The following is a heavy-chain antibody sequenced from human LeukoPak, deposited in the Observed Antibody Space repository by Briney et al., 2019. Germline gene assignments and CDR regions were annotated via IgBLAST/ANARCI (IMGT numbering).Heavy chain of an antibody. J-gene: IGHJ4*02. CDR1: GFPFSDYG. D-gene: IGHD3-22*01. Sequence: GGSLRLSCAASGFPFSDYGTYWVRQAPGKGLEWLAVISHDGNNKYYADSVKGRITISRDNSMNTLYLQMNSLRAGDTAVYYCARYYYYDSSGYFSFDYWGQGTLVTVSS. CDR3: ARYYYYDSSGYFSFDY. CDR2: ISHDGNNK. V-gene: IGHV3-30*03.